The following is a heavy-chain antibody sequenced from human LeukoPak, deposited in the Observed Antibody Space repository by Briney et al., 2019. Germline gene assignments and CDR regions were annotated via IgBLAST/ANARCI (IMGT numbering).Heavy chain of an antibody. V-gene: IGHV4-31*03. CDR3: ARLSSRWYFSPDY. Sequence: SETLSLTCTVSGGSISSGGYYWSWIRQHPGKGLEWLGYIYYSGSTYYNPSLKSRVTISVDTSKNQFSLNLSSVTAEDTAVYYCARLSSRWYFSPDYWGQGTLVTVSS. J-gene: IGHJ4*02. CDR1: GGSISSGGYY. CDR2: IYYSGST. D-gene: IGHD6-19*01.